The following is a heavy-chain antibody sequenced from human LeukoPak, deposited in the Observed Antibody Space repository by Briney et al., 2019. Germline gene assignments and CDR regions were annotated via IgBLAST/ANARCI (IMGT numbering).Heavy chain of an antibody. V-gene: IGHV3-48*03. J-gene: IGHJ4*02. CDR1: GFTFSSYE. D-gene: IGHD2-15*01. Sequence: WESLRLSCEASGFTFSSYEMNWVHQSPGKGLEWVSYISSSRTKYYAASVKGRFTISRDNAKNLLYLKMNSLRAEDTAVCYCARFGYVAAVDLWGQGNLVTVSS. CDR2: ISSSRTK. CDR3: ARFGYVAAVDL.